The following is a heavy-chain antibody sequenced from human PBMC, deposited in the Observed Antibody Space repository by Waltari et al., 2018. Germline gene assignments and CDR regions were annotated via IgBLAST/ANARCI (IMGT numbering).Heavy chain of an antibody. J-gene: IGHJ4*02. D-gene: IGHD2-15*01. CDR1: GGTFSSYA. Sequence: QVQLVQSGAELQKPVSSVNVSCTASGGTFSSYAIIWVRPSPGQGLEWMGGIIPILGIANYAQKFQGRVTITADESTSTAYMELSSLRSEDTAVYYCARNEYCSGGSCSYFDYWGQGTLVTVSS. CDR2: IIPILGIA. V-gene: IGHV1-69*04. CDR3: ARNEYCSGGSCSYFDY.